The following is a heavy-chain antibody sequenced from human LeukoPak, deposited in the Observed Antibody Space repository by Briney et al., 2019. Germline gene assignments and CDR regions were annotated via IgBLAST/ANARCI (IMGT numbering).Heavy chain of an antibody. Sequence: GGSLRLSCEASGFIFSSYGMHWVRQAPGKGLEWVAFIRYDGSNKYSADSVKGRFTISRDNSKNTLYLQMNSLRAEDTAVYYCAKVAGRVTTVVTGRGYYFDYWGQGTLVTVSS. CDR1: GFIFSSYG. V-gene: IGHV3-30*02. J-gene: IGHJ4*02. CDR3: AKVAGRVTTVVTGRGYYFDY. D-gene: IGHD4-23*01. CDR2: IRYDGSNK.